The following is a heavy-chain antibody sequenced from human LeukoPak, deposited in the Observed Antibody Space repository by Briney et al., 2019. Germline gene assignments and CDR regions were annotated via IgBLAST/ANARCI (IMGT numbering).Heavy chain of an antibody. CDR2: IIPIFGTA. V-gene: IGHV1-69*13. Sequence: SVKVSCKASGGTFISYAISWVRQAPGQGLEWMGGIIPIFGTANYAQKFQGRVTITADESTSTAYMELSSLRSEDTAVYYCARGDIAARLWDYWGQGTLVTVSS. J-gene: IGHJ4*02. CDR1: GGTFISYA. D-gene: IGHD6-6*01. CDR3: ARGDIAARLWDY.